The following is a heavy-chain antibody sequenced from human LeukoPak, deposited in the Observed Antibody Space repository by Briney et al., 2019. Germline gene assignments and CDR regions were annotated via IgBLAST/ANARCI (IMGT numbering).Heavy chain of an antibody. CDR3: ATVYYDIWYFQH. CDR1: GFTFSSYG. V-gene: IGHV3-33*01. Sequence: PGGSLRLSCAASGFTFSSYGMHWVRQAPGKGLEWVAVIWYDGSNKYYADSVKGRFTISRDNPKNTLYLQMNSLRAEDTAVYYCATVYYDIWYFQHWGQGTLVTVSS. J-gene: IGHJ1*01. D-gene: IGHD3-9*01. CDR2: IWYDGSNK.